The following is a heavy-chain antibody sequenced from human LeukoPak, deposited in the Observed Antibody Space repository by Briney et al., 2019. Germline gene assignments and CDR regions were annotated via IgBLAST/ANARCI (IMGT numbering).Heavy chain of an antibody. D-gene: IGHD3-22*01. Sequence: PSETLSLTCTVSGGSISSGGYSWSWIRQPPGKGLEWIGYIYHSGSTYYNPSLKSRVTISVDRSKNQFSLKLSSVTAADTAVYYCARGPVGGDSSGYLHYFDYWGQGTLVTVSS. CDR1: GGSISSGGYS. CDR2: IYHSGST. V-gene: IGHV4-30-2*01. J-gene: IGHJ4*02. CDR3: ARGPVGGDSSGYLHYFDY.